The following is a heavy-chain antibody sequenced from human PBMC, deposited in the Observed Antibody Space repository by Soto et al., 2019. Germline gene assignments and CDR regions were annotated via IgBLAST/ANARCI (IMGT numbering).Heavy chain of an antibody. CDR2: INHSGST. Sequence: SDTLSLTCAVYGGSFSGYYWSWIRQPPGKGLEWIGEINHSGSTNYNPSLKSRVTISVDTSKNQFSLKLSSVTAADTAVYYCAREYYDILTGSNDAFDIWGQGTMVT. V-gene: IGHV4-34*01. J-gene: IGHJ3*02. CDR1: GGSFSGYY. D-gene: IGHD3-9*01. CDR3: AREYYDILTGSNDAFDI.